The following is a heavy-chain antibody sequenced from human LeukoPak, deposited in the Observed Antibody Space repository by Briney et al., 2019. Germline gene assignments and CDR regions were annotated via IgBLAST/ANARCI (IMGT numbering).Heavy chain of an antibody. CDR1: GFTFDDYA. CDR3: AKDRYSSTTKVKNWIDP. J-gene: IGHJ5*02. D-gene: IGHD6-13*01. Sequence: PGRSLRLSCAASGFTFDDYAMHWVRQAPGKGLEWVSGISWNSGSIGYADSVKGRFTISRDNAKNSLYLQMNSLRAEDTALYYCAKDRYSSTTKVKNWIDPWDQGTLVTVSS. V-gene: IGHV3-9*01. CDR2: ISWNSGSI.